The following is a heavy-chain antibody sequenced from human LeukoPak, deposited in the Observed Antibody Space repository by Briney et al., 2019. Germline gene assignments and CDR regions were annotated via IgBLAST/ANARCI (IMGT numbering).Heavy chain of an antibody. CDR3: ARQYYGFWSGYYPIPEYYFDY. D-gene: IGHD3-3*01. J-gene: IGHJ4*02. V-gene: IGHV4-38-2*02. Sequence: SETLSLTCTVSGYSISRGYYWGWIRQPPGKGLEWIGSIYHSGSTYYNPSLKSRVTISVDTSKNQFYLKLSSVTAADTAVYYCARQYYGFWSGYYPIPEYYFDYWGQGTPVTVSS. CDR1: GYSISRGYY. CDR2: IYHSGST.